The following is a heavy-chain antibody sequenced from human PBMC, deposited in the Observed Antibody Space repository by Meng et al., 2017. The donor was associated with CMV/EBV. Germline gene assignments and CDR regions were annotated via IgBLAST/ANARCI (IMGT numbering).Heavy chain of an antibody. CDR2: IYPGDSDT. V-gene: IGHV5-51*01. CDR1: GYSFTSYW. Sequence: GESLKISCKGSGYSFTSYWIGWVRQMPGKGLEWMGIIYPGDSDTRYSPSFQGQVTISADKSISTAYLQWSSLKASDTAMYYCASHNFRSSSYYDFWSGPYSYGMDVWGQGTTVTVSS. D-gene: IGHD3-3*01. J-gene: IGHJ6*02. CDR3: ASHNFRSSSYYDFWSGPYSYGMDV.